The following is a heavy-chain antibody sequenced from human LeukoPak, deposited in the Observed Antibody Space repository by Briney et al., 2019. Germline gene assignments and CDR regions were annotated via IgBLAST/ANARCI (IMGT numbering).Heavy chain of an antibody. Sequence: SQTLSLTCAISGDSVSSNSAAWNWIRQSPSRGLEWLGRTYYRSKWYNDYAVSVKSRITINPDTSKNQFSLKLSSVTAADTAVYYCAREDPDHSSSPDAFDIWGQGTMVTVSS. J-gene: IGHJ3*02. V-gene: IGHV6-1*01. CDR1: GDSVSSNSAA. D-gene: IGHD6-6*01. CDR2: TYYRSKWYN. CDR3: AREDPDHSSSPDAFDI.